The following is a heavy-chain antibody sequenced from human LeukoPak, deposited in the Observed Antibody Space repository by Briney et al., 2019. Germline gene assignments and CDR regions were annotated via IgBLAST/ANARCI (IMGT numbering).Heavy chain of an antibody. V-gene: IGHV4-39*07. CDR1: GGSISSSSYY. CDR2: IYYSGST. D-gene: IGHD1-26*01. J-gene: IGHJ4*02. Sequence: SETLSLTCTVSGGSISSSSYYWGWIRQPPGKGLEWIGSIYYSGSTYYNPSLKSRVTISVDTSKNQFSLKLSSVTAADTAVYYCARWERKSLRVFDYWGQGALVTVSS. CDR3: ARWERKSLRVFDY.